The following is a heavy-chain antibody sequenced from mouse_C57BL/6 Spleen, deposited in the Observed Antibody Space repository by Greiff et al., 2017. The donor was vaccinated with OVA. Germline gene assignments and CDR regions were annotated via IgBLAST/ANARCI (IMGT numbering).Heavy chain of an antibody. D-gene: IGHD4-1*01. Sequence: EVKVVESGGGLVKPGGSLKLSCAASGFTFSSYAMSWVRQTPEKRLEWVATISDGGSYTYYPDNVKGRFTISRDNAKNNLYLQMSHLKSEDTAMYYCAREDWAFAYWGQGTLVIVSA. CDR2: ISDGGSYT. J-gene: IGHJ3*01. V-gene: IGHV5-4*01. CDR1: GFTFSSYA. CDR3: AREDWAFAY.